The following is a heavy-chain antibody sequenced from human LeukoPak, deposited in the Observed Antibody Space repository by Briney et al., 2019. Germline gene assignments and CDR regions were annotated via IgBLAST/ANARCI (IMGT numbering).Heavy chain of an antibody. D-gene: IGHD3-10*01. V-gene: IGHV3-23*01. Sequence: GGSLRLSCGASGFTFSSYAMTWVRQAPGKGLEWVSAISGSGGSTYYADSVKGRFTISRDNSKNTLYLQMNSLGAEDTAVYYCAKETYGSGSYYDLDYWGQGSLVTVSS. J-gene: IGHJ4*02. CDR1: GFTFSSYA. CDR3: AKETYGSGSYYDLDY. CDR2: ISGSGGST.